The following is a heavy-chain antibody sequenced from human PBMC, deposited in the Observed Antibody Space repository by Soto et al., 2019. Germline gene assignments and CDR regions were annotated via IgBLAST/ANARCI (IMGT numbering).Heavy chain of an antibody. CDR2: IWYDGSNK. Sequence: VGSLRLSCAASGFTFSSYGMHWVRQAPGKGLEWVAVIWYDGSNKYYADSVKGRFTISRDNSKNTLYLQMNSLRAEDTAVYYCARDEVVGATGLDYWGQGTLVTVSS. CDR1: GFTFSSYG. CDR3: ARDEVVGATGLDY. V-gene: IGHV3-33*01. D-gene: IGHD1-26*01. J-gene: IGHJ4*02.